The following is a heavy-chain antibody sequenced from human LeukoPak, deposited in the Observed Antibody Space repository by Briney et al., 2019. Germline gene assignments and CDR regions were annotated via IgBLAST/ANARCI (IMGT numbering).Heavy chain of an antibody. Sequence: SETLSLTCTVSGGSISSSSSYWGWIRQPPGKGLQWIGSLSYSGSAYYNPSLKSRVTISVDTSKNQFSLKLSSVTAADTAVYYCAREKYCSGWYICVYLGQGTLVTVSS. CDR2: LSYSGSA. J-gene: IGHJ4*02. V-gene: IGHV4-39*01. D-gene: IGHD6-19*01. CDR1: GGSISSSSSY. CDR3: AREKYCSGWYICVY.